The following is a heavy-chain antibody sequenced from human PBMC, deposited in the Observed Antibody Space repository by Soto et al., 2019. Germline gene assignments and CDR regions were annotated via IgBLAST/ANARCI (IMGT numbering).Heavy chain of an antibody. V-gene: IGHV4-31*03. CDR1: GGSISSGSYH. D-gene: IGHD1-26*01. Sequence: QVQLQESGPGLVKPSQTLSLTCTVSGGSISSGSYHWSWIRQHPGKGLEWIGNIYYSGSSYYNPSRKSRATISMDTAKDQFSLRLGSVTAADTAVYYCARVEGSSYYFRHDCWGRGTLVTVSS. CDR3: ARVEGSSYYFRHDC. J-gene: IGHJ4*02. CDR2: IYYSGSS.